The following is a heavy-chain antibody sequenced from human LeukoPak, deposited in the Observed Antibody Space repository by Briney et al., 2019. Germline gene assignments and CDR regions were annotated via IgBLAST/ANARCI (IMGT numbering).Heavy chain of an antibody. CDR3: ASELASADI. CDR1: GGSISSGEYY. Sequence: NSSETLSLTCSVSGGSISSGEYYWSWIRQPPGKGLEWIGYIYYSGSTYYNPSLKSRVTMSVDTSKNQFSLKLSSVTAADTAVYYCASELASADIWGQGTLVTVSS. J-gene: IGHJ3*02. CDR2: IYYSGST. V-gene: IGHV4-30-4*01.